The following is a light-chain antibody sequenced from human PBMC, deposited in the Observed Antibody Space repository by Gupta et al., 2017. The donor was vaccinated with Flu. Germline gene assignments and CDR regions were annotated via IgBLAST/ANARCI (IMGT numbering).Light chain of an antibody. CDR1: QSVSSY. CDR3: QQSYSTPMYT. CDR2: AAS. V-gene: IGKV1-39*01. J-gene: IGKJ2*01. Sequence: DIQMTQSPSSLSASVGDRVTITCRASQSVSSYLNWYQQKPGKAPKLLIYAASSLQSGVPSRFSGSGSGTDVTLTISSLQPEDFATYYCQQSYSTPMYTFGQGTKREIK.